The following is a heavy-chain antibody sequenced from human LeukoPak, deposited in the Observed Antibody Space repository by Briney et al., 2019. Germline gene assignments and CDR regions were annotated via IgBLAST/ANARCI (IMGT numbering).Heavy chain of an antibody. CDR2: IYSGGST. V-gene: IGHV3-53*01. CDR3: ARGVETYYYDSSGYYNDY. CDR1: GFTVSSNY. J-gene: IGHJ4*02. Sequence: GGSLRLSCAASGFTVSSNYMSWVRQAPGKGLEWVSVIYSGGSTYYADSVKGRFTISRDNSKNTLYLQMNSLRAEDTAVYYCARGVETYYYDSSGYYNDYWGQGTLVTVSS. D-gene: IGHD3-22*01.